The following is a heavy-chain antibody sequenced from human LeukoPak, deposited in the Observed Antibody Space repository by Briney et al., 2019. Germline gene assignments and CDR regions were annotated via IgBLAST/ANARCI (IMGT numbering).Heavy chain of an antibody. CDR3: AREIAAAGASYYYYYGMDD. CDR2: INHSGST. Sequence: SETLSLTCAVYGGSFSGYYWSWIRQPPGKGLEWIGEINHSGSTNYNPSLKSRVTISVDTSKNQFSLKLSSVSAADTAVYYCAREIAAAGASYYYYYGMDDWGKGTTVTVSS. V-gene: IGHV4-34*01. CDR1: GGSFSGYY. D-gene: IGHD6-13*01. J-gene: IGHJ6*04.